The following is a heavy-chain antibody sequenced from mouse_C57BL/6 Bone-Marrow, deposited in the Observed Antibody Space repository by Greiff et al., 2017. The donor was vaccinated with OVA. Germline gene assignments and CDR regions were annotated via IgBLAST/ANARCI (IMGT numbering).Heavy chain of an antibody. CDR2: ISSGSSNI. V-gene: IGHV5-17*01. CDR3: ARLRRSHYAMDY. J-gene: IGHJ4*01. Sequence: DVHLVESGGGLVKPGGSLKLSCAASGFTFSDYGMHWVRQAPEKGLEWVAYISSGSSNIYYADTVKGRFTISRDNAKNTLFLQMTSLRSEDTAMYYCARLRRSHYAMDYWGQGTSVTVSS. D-gene: IGHD2-4*01. CDR1: GFTFSDYG.